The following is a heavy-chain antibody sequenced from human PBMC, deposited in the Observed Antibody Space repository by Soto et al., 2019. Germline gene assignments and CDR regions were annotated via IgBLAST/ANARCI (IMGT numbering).Heavy chain of an antibody. J-gene: IGHJ4*02. V-gene: IGHV4-59*01. CDR3: VRGFYDSAGYSAPFDS. CDR2: IYNSGST. CDR1: GVSIRNYY. Sequence: SETLSLTCTVSGVSIRNYYWNWIRQPPGKGLEWIGCIYNSGSTKYNPSLKSRVTISVDTSKNQFSLQLNSVTATDTAVYYCVRGFYDSAGYSAPFDSWGQGTLVTVSS. D-gene: IGHD3-22*01.